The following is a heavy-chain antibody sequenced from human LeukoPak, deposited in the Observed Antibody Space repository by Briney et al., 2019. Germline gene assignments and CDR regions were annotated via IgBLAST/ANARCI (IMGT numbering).Heavy chain of an antibody. Sequence: GGSLRLSCAASGFTFSSYAMHWVRQAPGKGLEWVAVISYDGSNKYYADSVKGRFTISRDNSKNTLYLQMNSLRAEDTAVYYCAIQTRGYGGNSVSFDYWGQGTLVTVSS. J-gene: IGHJ4*02. CDR3: AIQTRGYGGNSVSFDY. CDR1: GFTFSSYA. D-gene: IGHD4-23*01. V-gene: IGHV3-30*04. CDR2: ISYDGSNK.